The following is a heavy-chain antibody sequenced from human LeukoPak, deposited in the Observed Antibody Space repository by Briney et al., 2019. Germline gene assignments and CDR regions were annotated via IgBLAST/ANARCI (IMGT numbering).Heavy chain of an antibody. CDR1: GFTFSRYA. D-gene: IGHD6-19*01. J-gene: IGHJ4*02. V-gene: IGHV3-23*01. Sequence: PRGSLRLSCAASGFTFSRYAMRWVRHAPGKGLEWVLAIIVRGGSTYYTDSLKGRVTISRDNSTNTPCLQRNRPRADGTALYYCARQLQQWLGMFDYWGQGTLVTVSS. CDR3: ARQLQQWLGMFDY. CDR2: IIVRGGST.